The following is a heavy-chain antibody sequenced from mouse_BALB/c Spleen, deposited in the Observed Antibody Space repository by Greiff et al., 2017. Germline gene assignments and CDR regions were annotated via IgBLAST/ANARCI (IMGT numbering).Heavy chain of an antibody. J-gene: IGHJ4*01. D-gene: IGHD2-12*01. V-gene: IGHV14-3*02. CDR2: IDPANGNT. CDR1: GFNIKDTY. CDR3: ARYRYDRSVYAMDY. Sequence: EVQLQQSGAELVKPGASVKLSCTASGFNIKDTYMHWVKQRHEQGLEWIGRIDPANGNTKYDPKFQGKATITADTSSNTAYLQLSSLTSEDTAVYYCARYRYDRSVYAMDYWGQGTAVTVSA.